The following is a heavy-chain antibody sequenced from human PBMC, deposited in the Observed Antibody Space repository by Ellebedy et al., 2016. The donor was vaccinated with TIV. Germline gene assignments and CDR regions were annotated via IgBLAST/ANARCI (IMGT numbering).Heavy chain of an antibody. V-gene: IGHV3-11*01. CDR1: GFSFSDYY. Sequence: GESLKISXAASGFSFSDYYMNWVRQVPGKRLEWISYFSGRGGIISYADSVKGRFTISRDNAQDTLFLHMSSLRVEDSAVYYCARGSYYFDSWGQGTLVTVSS. CDR3: ARGSYYFDS. CDR2: FSGRGGII. J-gene: IGHJ4*02.